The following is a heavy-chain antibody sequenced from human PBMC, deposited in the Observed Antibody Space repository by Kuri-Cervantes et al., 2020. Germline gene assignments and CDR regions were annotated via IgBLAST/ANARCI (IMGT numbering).Heavy chain of an antibody. CDR2: ISWNSGSI. J-gene: IGHJ4*02. CDR3: AKDNRYYYDSSGPLDY. D-gene: IGHD3-22*01. V-gene: IGHV3-9*01. Sequence: SLKISCAASGFTFDDYAMHWVRQAPGKGLEWVSGISWNSGSIGYADSVKGRFTISRDNAKNSLYLQMNSLRAEDTALYYCAKDNRYYYDSSGPLDYWGQGTLVTDSS. CDR1: GFTFDDYA.